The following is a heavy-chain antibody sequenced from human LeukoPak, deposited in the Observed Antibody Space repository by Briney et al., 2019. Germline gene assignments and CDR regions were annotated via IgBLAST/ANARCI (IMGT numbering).Heavy chain of an antibody. J-gene: IGHJ5*02. CDR3: AKSQPAAISWFDP. V-gene: IGHV3-23*01. D-gene: IGHD2-2*02. Sequence: GGSLRLSCAASGFTFSIYAMNWVRQAPGKGLEWVSAISFSGGSTYYADSVKGRFTISRDNSRNTRYLQMNSLRVEDTAVYYCAKSQPAAISWFDPWGQGTLVTVSS. CDR1: GFTFSIYA. CDR2: ISFSGGST.